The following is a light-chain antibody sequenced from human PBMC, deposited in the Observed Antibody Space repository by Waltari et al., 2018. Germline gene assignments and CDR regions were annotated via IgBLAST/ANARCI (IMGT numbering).Light chain of an antibody. J-gene: IGKJ1*01. Sequence: EIVLTQSPSTLSLSTGERATISCRASQSVGRFLAWYQQKPGQAPRLLIYHASIRATGIPDRFSGSGSGTDFSLTISGLEPEDFAVYYCQKYVNLPATFGQGTKVEIK. CDR1: QSVGRF. CDR2: HAS. CDR3: QKYVNLPAT. V-gene: IGKV3-20*01.